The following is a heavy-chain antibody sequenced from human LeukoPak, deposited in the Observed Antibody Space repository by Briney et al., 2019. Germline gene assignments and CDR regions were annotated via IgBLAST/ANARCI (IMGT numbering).Heavy chain of an antibody. J-gene: IGHJ6*02. CDR2: IKTDGTYT. CDR3: ASEEGGLDV. V-gene: IGHV3-74*01. Sequence: PGGSLRLSCAGSGITFSSYWMHWVRQAPGKGLVWVSRIKTDGTYTSYADSVKGRFTISRDNAKSTLYLQMNALRGEDTAVYYCASEEGGLDVWGQGTTVTVSS. CDR1: GITFSSYW.